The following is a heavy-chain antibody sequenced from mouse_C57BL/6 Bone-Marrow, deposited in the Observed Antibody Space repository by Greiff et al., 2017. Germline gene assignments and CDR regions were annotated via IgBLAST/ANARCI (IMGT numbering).Heavy chain of an antibody. CDR3: ARRGGSGLYYYAMDY. CDR2: IYPRSGNT. V-gene: IGHV1-81*01. Sequence: QVQLQQSGAELARPGASVKLSCKASGYTFTSYGISWVKQRTGQGLEWIGEIYPRSGNTYYNEKFKGKATLTADKSSSTAYMELRSLTSEDSAVYFCARRGGSGLYYYAMDYWGQGTSVTVSS. D-gene: IGHD3-2*02. CDR1: GYTFTSYG. J-gene: IGHJ4*01.